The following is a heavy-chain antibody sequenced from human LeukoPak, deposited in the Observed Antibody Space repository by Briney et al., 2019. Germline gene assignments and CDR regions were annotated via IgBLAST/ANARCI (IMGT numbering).Heavy chain of an antibody. CDR2: IYHSGST. Sequence: PSETLSLTCAVSGGSISSGGYSWSWIRQPPGKGLEWIGYIYHSGSTYYNPSLKSRVTISVDRSKNQFSLKLSSVTAADMAVYYCARGMEDAFDIWGQGTMVTVSS. V-gene: IGHV4-30-2*01. D-gene: IGHD3-3*01. CDR1: GGSISSGGYS. J-gene: IGHJ3*02. CDR3: ARGMEDAFDI.